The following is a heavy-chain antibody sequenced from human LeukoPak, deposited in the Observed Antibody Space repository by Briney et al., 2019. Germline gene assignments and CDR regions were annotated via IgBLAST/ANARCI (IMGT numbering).Heavy chain of an antibody. CDR3: AGGHYPLEY. V-gene: IGHV4-59*01. D-gene: IGHD1-26*01. CDR1: GXSINSGY. Sequence: SETLSLTCSVSGXSINSGYWSWIRQPPGKGLEWIGLLYPSGSANYNPSLKSRVTISVDTSRTQFSLKLSSMTAADTAVYYCAGGHYPLEYWGQGTLVTVSS. J-gene: IGHJ4*02. CDR2: LYPSGSA.